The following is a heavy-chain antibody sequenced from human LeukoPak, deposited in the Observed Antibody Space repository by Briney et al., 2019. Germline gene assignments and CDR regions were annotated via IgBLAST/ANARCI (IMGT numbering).Heavy chain of an antibody. CDR3: AVHRGRYDILTGYYYYGMDV. CDR1: GGTFSSYA. J-gene: IGHJ6*02. CDR2: IIPIFGTA. D-gene: IGHD3-9*01. Sequence: PVKVSCKASGGTFSSYAISWVRQAPGQGLEWMGGIIPIFGTANYAQKFQGRVTITADESTSTAYMELSSLRSEDTAVYHCAVHRGRYDILTGYYYYGMDVWGQGTTVTVSS. V-gene: IGHV1-69*13.